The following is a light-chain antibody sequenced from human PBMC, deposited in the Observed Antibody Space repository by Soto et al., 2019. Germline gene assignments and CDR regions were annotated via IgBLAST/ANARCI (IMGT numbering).Light chain of an antibody. J-gene: IGKJ4*01. CDR3: QQHFTAPLT. CDR1: QSVISTSNNKNY. V-gene: IGKV4-1*01. Sequence: DIVMTQSPDSLAVSLGERATINCKSSQSVISTSNNKNYLSWHQQKPGQPPRLLIYWASTRESGVPDRFSGSGSGTDFTLTISSLQAEDVAIYYCQQHFTAPLTFGGGTKVEIK. CDR2: WAS.